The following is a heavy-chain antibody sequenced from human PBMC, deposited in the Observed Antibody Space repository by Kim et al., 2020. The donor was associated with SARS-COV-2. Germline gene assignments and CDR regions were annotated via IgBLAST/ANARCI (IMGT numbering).Heavy chain of an antibody. Sequence: GGSLRLSCAASGFTFGNFDMHWVRQAPGRGLEWVSGISWNSGSIVYADSVRGLFTISRDNAKNSLYLQMNSLRAEDTALYYCAKDEAGGDDYWGQGTLVTVSS. V-gene: IGHV3-9*01. D-gene: IGHD3-10*01. CDR3: AKDEAGGDDY. CDR2: ISWNSGSI. CDR1: GFTFGNFD. J-gene: IGHJ4*02.